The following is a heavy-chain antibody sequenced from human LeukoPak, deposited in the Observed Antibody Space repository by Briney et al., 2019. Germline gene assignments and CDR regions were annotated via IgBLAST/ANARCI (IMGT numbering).Heavy chain of an antibody. CDR3: VTEVSGSFPT. CDR2: SKANGETR. V-gene: IGHV3-15*01. D-gene: IGHD1-26*01. CDR1: GFTLSNAW. Sequence: GGSLRLSCAASGFTLSNAWMKSKANGETRDYAAPVKGRFTISRDDSDNTLYLQMNSLKSEDTAVYYCVTEVSGSFPTWGQGTLVTVSS. J-gene: IGHJ4*02.